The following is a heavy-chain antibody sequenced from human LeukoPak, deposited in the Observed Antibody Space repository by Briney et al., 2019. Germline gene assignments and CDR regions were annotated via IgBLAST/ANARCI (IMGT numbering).Heavy chain of an antibody. V-gene: IGHV1-69*04. D-gene: IGHD1-26*01. CDR2: IIPILGIA. Sequence: GASVKVSCKASGGTFSSYAISWVRQAPGQGLEWMASIIPILGIANYAQKFQGRVTITADKSTSTAYMELSSLRSEDTAVYYCARAPIVGATGLYGMDVWGQGTTVTVSS. CDR1: GGTFSSYA. CDR3: ARAPIVGATGLYGMDV. J-gene: IGHJ6*02.